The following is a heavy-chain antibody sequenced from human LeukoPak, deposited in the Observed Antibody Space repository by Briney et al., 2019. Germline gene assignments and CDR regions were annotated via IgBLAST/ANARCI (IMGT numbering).Heavy chain of an antibody. D-gene: IGHD3-9*01. CDR1: ADSMRAHS. Sequence: SETLSLTCTVSADSMRAHSWSWIRQPPGKGLEWIGYIYYRETTKYNPSLKSRRTTTIDKTTRQFSLRLNSVTASDTAVYYCARTGDVYDTLNGYSYFFDYWGQGTLVTVSS. V-gene: IGHV4-59*08. CDR2: IYYRETT. J-gene: IGHJ4*02. CDR3: ARTGDVYDTLNGYSYFFDY.